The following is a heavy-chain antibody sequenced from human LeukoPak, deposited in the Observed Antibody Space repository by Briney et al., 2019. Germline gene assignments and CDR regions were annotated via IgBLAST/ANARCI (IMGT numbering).Heavy chain of an antibody. D-gene: IGHD2-2*01. CDR1: SGSISTSNYY. CDR3: ASDASPKYCSSTSCYSRRDY. CDR2: IFYSGST. V-gene: IGHV4-39*07. Sequence: SETLSLTCTVSSGSISTSNYYWGWVRQPPGKALEWIGNIFYSGSTYYSPSLKSRVTISLDTSRNQFSLKLSSVTAADTAVYYCASDASPKYCSSTSCYSRRDYWGQGTLVTVSS. J-gene: IGHJ4*02.